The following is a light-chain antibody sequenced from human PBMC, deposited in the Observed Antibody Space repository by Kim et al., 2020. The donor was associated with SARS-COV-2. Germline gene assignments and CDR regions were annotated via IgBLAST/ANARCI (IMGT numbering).Light chain of an antibody. CDR1: LCNIVSNV. V-gene: IGLV1-44*01. Sequence: GQRVTSYCSGNLCNIVSNVVNWYQELPETAPKLLMYSNDYRPSGVPDRFSGAKSGTSASLAISGLQSEDEADYYCAAWDDSLKGSVFGGGTQLTVL. CDR2: SND. J-gene: IGLJ3*02. CDR3: AAWDDSLKGSV.